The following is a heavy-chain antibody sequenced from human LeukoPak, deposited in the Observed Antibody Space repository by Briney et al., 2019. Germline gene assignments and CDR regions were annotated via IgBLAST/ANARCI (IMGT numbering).Heavy chain of an antibody. CDR3: ARLGYCSGGICYANIDY. CDR1: GGSISSYY. CDR2: ISTSGST. Sequence: SETLSLTCTVSGGSISSYYWSWIRQPAGKGLESIGHISTSGSTNYNPSLKSRVTMSVDTSKNQFSLKLSSVTAADTAVYYCARLGYCSGGICYANIDYWGQGALVTVSS. V-gene: IGHV4-4*07. D-gene: IGHD2-15*01. J-gene: IGHJ4*02.